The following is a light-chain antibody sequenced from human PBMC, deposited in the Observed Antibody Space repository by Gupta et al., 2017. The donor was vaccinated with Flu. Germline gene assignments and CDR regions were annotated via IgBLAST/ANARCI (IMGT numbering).Light chain of an antibody. V-gene: IGLV3-25*02. CDR2: KDS. CDR1: ALPKQY. CDR3: QSADSSGTYTV. J-gene: IGLJ2*01. Sequence: SYALTQPPSVSVSPGQPARTTCSGDALPKQYAYWYQQKPGQAPVLVIYKDSERPSGIPERFSGSSSGTTVTLTIGGVQAEDEADYYCQSADSSGTYTVFGGGTKLTVL.